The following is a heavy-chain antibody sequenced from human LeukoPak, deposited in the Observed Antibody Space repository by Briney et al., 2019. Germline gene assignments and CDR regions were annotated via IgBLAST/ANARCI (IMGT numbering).Heavy chain of an antibody. D-gene: IGHD4-17*01. CDR3: ARGASDYPLYNWFDP. CDR1: GFTFSSYA. J-gene: IGHJ5*02. CDR2: ISSNGGST. V-gene: IGHV3-64*01. Sequence: TGGSLRLSCAASGFTFSSYAMHWVRQAPGKGLEYVSAISSNGGSTYYANSVKGRFTISRDNSKNTLYLQMGSLRAEDMAVYYCARGASDYPLYNWFDPWGQGTLVTVSS.